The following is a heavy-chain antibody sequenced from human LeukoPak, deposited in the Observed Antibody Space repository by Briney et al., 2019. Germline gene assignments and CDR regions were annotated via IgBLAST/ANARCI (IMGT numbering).Heavy chain of an antibody. J-gene: IGHJ6*02. Sequence: GASVKVSCKASGYTFTGYYMHWVRQAPGQGLEWMGWINPNSGGTNYAQKFQGRVTMTRDTSISTAYMELSRLRSDDTAVYYCAREHGREQYYYYGMDVWGQGTTVTVSS. CDR1: GYTFTGYY. V-gene: IGHV1-2*02. D-gene: IGHD1-1*01. CDR3: AREHGREQYYYYGMDV. CDR2: INPNSGGT.